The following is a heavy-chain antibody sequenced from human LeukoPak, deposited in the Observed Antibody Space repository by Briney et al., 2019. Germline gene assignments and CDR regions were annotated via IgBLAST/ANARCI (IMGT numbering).Heavy chain of an antibody. V-gene: IGHV4-39*01. J-gene: IGHJ3*02. CDR3: ASWVTAMVNAFDI. CDR2: IYYGGST. Sequence: PSETLSLTCAVSGASISSASDYWGWIRQPPGKGLEWLGSIYYGGSTYDNPSLRSRVTISVDTSKNQFSLKLTSVTAADTAVYYCASWVTAMVNAFDIWGQGTMVTVSS. D-gene: IGHD5-18*01. CDR1: GASISSASDY.